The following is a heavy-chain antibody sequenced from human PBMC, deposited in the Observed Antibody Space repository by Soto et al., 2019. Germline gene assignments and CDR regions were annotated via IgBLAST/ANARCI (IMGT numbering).Heavy chain of an antibody. CDR1: GFTFSDFW. CDR2: IRRDGGDE. CDR3: PRDRLGLKEQGDCFAP. D-gene: IGHD1-26*01. J-gene: IGHJ5*02. Sequence: EAQLVESGGGLVQPGGSLRLSCVGSGFTFSDFWMSWVRKAPGKGLQRVASIRRDGGDEYYMTSVKGRVTISKVNARNSPYLQMNSQSAYDRTMQSCPRDRLGLKEQGDCFAPWGKGTLVLVAS. V-gene: IGHV3-7*01.